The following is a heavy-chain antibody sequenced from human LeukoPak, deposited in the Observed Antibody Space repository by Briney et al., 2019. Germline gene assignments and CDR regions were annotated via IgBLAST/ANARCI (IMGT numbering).Heavy chain of an antibody. CDR3: ARDLGTSNYGY. V-gene: IGHV4-4*07. J-gene: IGHJ4*02. D-gene: IGHD4-11*01. Sequence: SETLSLTCTVSGGSISSYYWSWIRQPAGKGLEWIGRIYTSGSTNYDPSLKSRVTISVDKSKNQFSLKLSSVTAADTAVYYCARDLGTSNYGYWGQGTLVTVSS. CDR2: IYTSGST. CDR1: GGSISSYY.